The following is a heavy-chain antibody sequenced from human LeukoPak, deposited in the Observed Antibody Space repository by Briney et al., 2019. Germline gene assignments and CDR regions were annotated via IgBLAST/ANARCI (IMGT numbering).Heavy chain of an antibody. Sequence: GESLKISCKGSGYSFTSYWIGWVRQMTGKGLEWMGIIYPGDSDTRYSPSFQGQVTISADKSTSTAYLQWSSLKASDTAMYYCARQIRRIQLWPNDYYYYMDVWGKGTTVTVSS. CDR2: IYPGDSDT. CDR3: ARQIRRIQLWPNDYYYYMDV. CDR1: GYSFTSYW. D-gene: IGHD5-18*01. V-gene: IGHV5-51*01. J-gene: IGHJ6*03.